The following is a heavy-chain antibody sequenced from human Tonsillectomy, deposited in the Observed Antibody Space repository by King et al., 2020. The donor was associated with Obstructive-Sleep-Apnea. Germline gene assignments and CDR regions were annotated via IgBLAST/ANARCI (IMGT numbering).Heavy chain of an antibody. CDR2: IYWDDDK. Sequence: TLKESGPTLVKPTQTLTLTCTFSGFSLSTSGVGVGWIRQPPGKALEWLALIYWDDDKRYSPSLKSRLTITKDTSKNQVVLTMTNMDPVDTATYYCAHIGGMTTPPKQNFFDYWGQGTLVTVSS. D-gene: IGHD4-17*01. J-gene: IGHJ4*02. CDR1: GFSLSTSGVG. V-gene: IGHV2-5*02. CDR3: AHIGGMTTPPKQNFFDY.